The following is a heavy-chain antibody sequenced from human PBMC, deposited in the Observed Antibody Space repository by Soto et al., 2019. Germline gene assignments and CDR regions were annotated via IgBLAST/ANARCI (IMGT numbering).Heavy chain of an antibody. Sequence: GSLRPSCAASGFTFSSYSMSWVRQAPGKGLEWVSAISGSGGSTYYADSVKGRFTISRDNSKNTLYLQMNSLRAEDTAVYYCAKLAYDFWSGYYSDDAFDIWGQGTMVTVSS. CDR3: AKLAYDFWSGYYSDDAFDI. D-gene: IGHD3-3*01. J-gene: IGHJ3*02. V-gene: IGHV3-23*01. CDR1: GFTFSSYS. CDR2: ISGSGGST.